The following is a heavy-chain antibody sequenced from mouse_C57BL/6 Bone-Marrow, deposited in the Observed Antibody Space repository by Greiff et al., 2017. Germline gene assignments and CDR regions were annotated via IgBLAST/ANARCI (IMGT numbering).Heavy chain of an antibody. J-gene: IGHJ3*01. Sequence: VQLQQSGAELARPGASVKLSCKASGYTFTSYGISWVKQRTGQGLEWIGEIYPRSGNTYYNEKFKGKSTLTADNSSSTAYMELRSLTSENSAVYFCAPVDGYSFAFWGQGNLVTVSA. D-gene: IGHD2-3*01. CDR2: IYPRSGNT. V-gene: IGHV1-81*01. CDR1: GYTFTSYG. CDR3: APVDGYSFAF.